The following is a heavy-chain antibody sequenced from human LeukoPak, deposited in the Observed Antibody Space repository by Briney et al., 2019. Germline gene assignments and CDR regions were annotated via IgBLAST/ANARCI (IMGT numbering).Heavy chain of an antibody. CDR1: GFTFSSYW. CDR2: INTDGSST. CDR3: ARDGMVASVDY. D-gene: IGHD2-15*01. Sequence: PGGSLRLSCAASGFTFSSYWMHWVRRAPGKGLVWVSRINTDGSSTSYADSVKGRFTISRDNAKNTLYLQMNSLRAEDTAVYYCARDGMVASVDYWGQGTLVTVSS. J-gene: IGHJ4*02. V-gene: IGHV3-74*01.